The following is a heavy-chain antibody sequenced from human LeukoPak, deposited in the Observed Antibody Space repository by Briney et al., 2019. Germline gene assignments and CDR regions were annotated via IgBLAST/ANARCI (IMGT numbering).Heavy chain of an antibody. D-gene: IGHD4-17*01. J-gene: IGHJ4*02. CDR1: GFTFSSYA. Sequence: PGGSLRLSCAASGFTFSSYAMSWVRQAPGKGLEWISYIGRSSNTIYYADSVKGRFTISRDNARNSLYLQMNRLRPEDTAMYYCARGVDYAEDYWGQGTLVTVSS. CDR3: ARGVDYAEDY. CDR2: IGRSSNTI. V-gene: IGHV3-48*04.